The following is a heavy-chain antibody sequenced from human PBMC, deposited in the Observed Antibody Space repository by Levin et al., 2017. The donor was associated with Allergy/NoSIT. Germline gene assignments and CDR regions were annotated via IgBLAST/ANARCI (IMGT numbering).Heavy chain of an antibody. CDR2: IKSKSDGGIT. Sequence: GGSLRLSCAASGFTFSNAWMGWVRQAPGKGLEWVGRIKSKSDGGITDYAAPVKGRFTISRDDSKNTQYLQMNSLKTEDTAVYYCTTEAGYNKIDYWGQGTLVTVSS. V-gene: IGHV3-15*01. J-gene: IGHJ4*02. D-gene: IGHD5-24*01. CDR3: TTEAGYNKIDY. CDR1: GFTFSNAW.